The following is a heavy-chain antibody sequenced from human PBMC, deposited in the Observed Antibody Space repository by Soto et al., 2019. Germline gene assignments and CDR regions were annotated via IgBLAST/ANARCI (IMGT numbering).Heavy chain of an antibody. D-gene: IGHD2-2*01. J-gene: IGHJ4*02. CDR2: ISGSGGST. V-gene: IGHV3-23*01. CDR1: GFTFSSYA. CDR3: AKPNLYCSSTSCYDY. Sequence: GESLKISCAASGFTFSSYAMSWVRQAPGKGLEWVSVISGSGGSTYYADSVKGRFTISRENSKNTLYLQMNSLRAEDTAVYYCAKPNLYCSSTSCYDYWGQGTLVTVSS.